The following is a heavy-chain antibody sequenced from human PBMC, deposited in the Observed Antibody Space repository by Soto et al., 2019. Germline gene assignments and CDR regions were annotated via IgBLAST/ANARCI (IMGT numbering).Heavy chain of an antibody. CDR3: ARQGDIVVFDYFDY. D-gene: IGHD5-12*01. CDR1: GGSISRYY. Sequence: NPWETLSLTCTVSGGSISRYYWSWIRQPPGKGLEWIGYIYYSGSTNYNPSLKSRVTISVDTSKNHFSLKLSSVTAADTAVYYCARQGDIVVFDYFDYWAQGTLVTVSS. J-gene: IGHJ4*02. CDR2: IYYSGST. V-gene: IGHV4-59*08.